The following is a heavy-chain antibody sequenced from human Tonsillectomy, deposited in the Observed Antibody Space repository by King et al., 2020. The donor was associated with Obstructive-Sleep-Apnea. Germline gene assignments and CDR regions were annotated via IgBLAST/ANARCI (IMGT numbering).Heavy chain of an antibody. J-gene: IGHJ4*01. D-gene: IGHD6-19*01. V-gene: IGHV3-48*03. Sequence: VQLVESGGGLVQPGGSLRLSCAASGFTFRRYAMNWVRQAPGKGLEWISYITTTGTTIYYADSVNGRFTISRDDAKNALHLQMDSLRVEDTAVYYCARERDSSCWWGGFFDNGGHGTLVTVSS. CDR1: GFTFRRYA. CDR2: ITTTGTTI. CDR3: ARERDSSCWWGGFFDN.